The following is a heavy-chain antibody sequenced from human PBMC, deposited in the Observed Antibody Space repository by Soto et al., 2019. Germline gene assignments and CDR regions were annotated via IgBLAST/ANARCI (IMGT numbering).Heavy chain of an antibody. J-gene: IGHJ4*02. D-gene: IGHD1-26*01. CDR2: IWYDGSNK. Sequence: QVQLVESGGGVVQPGRSLRLSCAASGFTFSSYGMHWVRQAPGKGQEWVAVIWYDGSNKYYADSVKDRFTISRDNSKNRLYLQMNSLRAEDTAVYYCARAGARGMPAGKWELRIWGQGTLVTVSS. V-gene: IGHV3-33*01. CDR1: GFTFSSYG. CDR3: ARAGARGMPAGKWELRI.